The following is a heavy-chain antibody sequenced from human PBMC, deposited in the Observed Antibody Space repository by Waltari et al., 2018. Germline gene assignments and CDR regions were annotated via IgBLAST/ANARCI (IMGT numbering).Heavy chain of an antibody. CDR1: GYTVTSYA. Sequence: QVPLVQSGPALKQPGASVKVSCKASGYTVTSYALLWLRRAPGQGLELMGWINTNTGNPTYVQGFTGRFVFSLDTSVSTAYLQISSLKAEDTAVYYCVREVVPTSTIVVNWFDPWGQGTLVTVSS. CDR2: INTNTGNP. V-gene: IGHV7-4-1*02. CDR3: VREVVPTSTIVVNWFDP. J-gene: IGHJ5*02. D-gene: IGHD2-2*01.